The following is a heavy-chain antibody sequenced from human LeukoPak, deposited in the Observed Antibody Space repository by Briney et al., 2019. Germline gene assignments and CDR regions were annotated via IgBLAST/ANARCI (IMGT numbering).Heavy chain of an antibody. CDR1: GFTFSNYA. CDR2: ISYDGNNK. D-gene: IGHD3-10*01. Sequence: GRSLRLSCAASGFTFSNYAMHWVRQAPGKGLEWVALISYDGNNKSYADSVNGRFTISRDNSKNTLYLQMNSLRAEDTAVYYCARDLGGSPDYWGQGTLVTVSS. J-gene: IGHJ4*02. CDR3: ARDLGGSPDY. V-gene: IGHV3-30-3*01.